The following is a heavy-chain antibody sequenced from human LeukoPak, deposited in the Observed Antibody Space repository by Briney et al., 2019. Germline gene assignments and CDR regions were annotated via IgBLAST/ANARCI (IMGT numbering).Heavy chain of an antibody. J-gene: IGHJ5*02. Sequence: SETLSLTCTVSGGSISSYYWSWIRQPPGKGLEWIGYIYYSGSTNYNPSLKSRVTISVDTSKNQFSLKLSSVTAADTAVYYCAREETIAAAGTNWFDPWGQGTLVTVSS. CDR3: AREETIAAAGTNWFDP. V-gene: IGHV4-59*12. CDR2: IYYSGST. CDR1: GGSISSYY. D-gene: IGHD6-13*01.